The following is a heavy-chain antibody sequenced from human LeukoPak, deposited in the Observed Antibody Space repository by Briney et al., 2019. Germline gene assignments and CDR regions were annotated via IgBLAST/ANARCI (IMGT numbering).Heavy chain of an antibody. D-gene: IGHD6-6*01. CDR3: ARARGSSSSPFDY. Sequence: SETLPLTCAVYGGSFSGYYWSWIRQPPGKGLEWIGEINHSGSTNYNPSLKSRVTISVDTPKNQFSLKLSSVTAADTAVYYCARARGSSSSPFDYWGQGTLVTVSS. J-gene: IGHJ4*02. V-gene: IGHV4-34*01. CDR1: GGSFSGYY. CDR2: INHSGST.